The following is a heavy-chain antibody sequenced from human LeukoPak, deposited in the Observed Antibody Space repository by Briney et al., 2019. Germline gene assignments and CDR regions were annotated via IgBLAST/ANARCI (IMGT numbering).Heavy chain of an antibody. D-gene: IGHD6-13*01. Sequence: PGGSLRLSCAASGFTVRSNYMSWVRQAPGKGLEWVSVIYSGGSTYYADSVKGRFTISRDNSKNTLYLQMNRLRVEDTAVYYCAKGAAATGGFDYWGQGTLVTVSS. CDR1: GFTVRSNY. J-gene: IGHJ4*02. CDR3: AKGAAATGGFDY. V-gene: IGHV3-66*01. CDR2: IYSGGST.